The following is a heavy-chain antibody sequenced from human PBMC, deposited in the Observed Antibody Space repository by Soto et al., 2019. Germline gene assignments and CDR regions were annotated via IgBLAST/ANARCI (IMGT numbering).Heavy chain of an antibody. V-gene: IGHV4-59*01. J-gene: IGHJ4*02. D-gene: IGHD3-22*01. CDR3: ARNYYDSSGYYYAFDY. Sequence: TSETLSLTCTVSGGSISGYYWSWIRQPPGKGLEWIGYMYNTGSTVYNPSFKSRVTISVDTSKNQFSLKLNSVTAADTAVYFCARNYYDSSGYYYAFDYWGQGTLVTVSS. CDR2: MYNTGST. CDR1: GGSISGYY.